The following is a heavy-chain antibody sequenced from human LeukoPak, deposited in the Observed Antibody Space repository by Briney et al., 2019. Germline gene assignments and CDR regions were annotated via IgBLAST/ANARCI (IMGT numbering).Heavy chain of an antibody. D-gene: IGHD1-26*01. CDR1: GFTFSSYN. V-gene: IGHV3-21*01. J-gene: IGHJ4*02. Sequence: GGSLRLSCAASGFTFSSYNMNWVRQAPGKGLEWVSFISRSSDYIYYADSVKGRFTISRDNAKNSLYLQMNSLRAEDTAVYYCAREELSYWGQGTLVTVSS. CDR3: AREELSY. CDR2: ISRSSDYI.